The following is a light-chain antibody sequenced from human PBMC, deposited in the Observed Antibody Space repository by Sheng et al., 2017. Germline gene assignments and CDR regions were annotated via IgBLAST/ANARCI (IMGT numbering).Light chain of an antibody. CDR2: GAS. Sequence: EIVMTQSPVTLSVAPGERATLSFRASQSVRSNLAWYQQKPGQAPRLLIYGASTRATGIPARFSGSGSGTEXTLTISSLQSEDFAVYYCQQYNDWPPLTFGGGTRVEIK. CDR1: QSVRSN. J-gene: IGKJ4*01. CDR3: QQYNDWPPLT. V-gene: IGKV3-15*01.